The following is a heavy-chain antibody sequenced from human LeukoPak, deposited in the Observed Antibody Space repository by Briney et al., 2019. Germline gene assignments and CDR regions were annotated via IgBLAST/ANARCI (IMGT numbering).Heavy chain of an antibody. Sequence: GGSLRLSCAASGVTFSSFDMHWVRQAPGKGLEWVAFIRCIECKKYYADSGKGRFTISTDNSKNTLYLQMNSLRAEDTAVYYCANESGDWGAFDIWGQGTMVTVSS. D-gene: IGHD2-21*02. CDR3: ANESGDWGAFDI. V-gene: IGHV3-30*02. CDR2: IRCIECKK. J-gene: IGHJ3*02. CDR1: GVTFSSFD.